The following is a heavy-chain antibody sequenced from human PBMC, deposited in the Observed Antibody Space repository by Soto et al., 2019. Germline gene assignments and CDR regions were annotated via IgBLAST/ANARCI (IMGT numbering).Heavy chain of an antibody. D-gene: IGHD4-4*01. CDR1: GYTFTGYY. Sequence: ASVKVCCKASGYTFTGYYMHWVRQAPGQGLEWMGWINPNSGGTNYAQKFQGRVTMTRDTSISTAYMELSRLRSDDTAVYYCARDRDGYTNARFDYWGQGTLVTVSS. CDR3: ARDRDGYTNARFDY. CDR2: INPNSGGT. V-gene: IGHV1-2*02. J-gene: IGHJ4*02.